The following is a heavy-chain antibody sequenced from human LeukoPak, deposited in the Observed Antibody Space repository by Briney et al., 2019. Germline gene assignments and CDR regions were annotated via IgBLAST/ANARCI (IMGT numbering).Heavy chain of an antibody. CDR2: IKSKTDGGTR. CDR1: GFTFSNAW. Sequence: PGGSLRLSCAASGFTFSNAWMSWVRQAPGKGLEWVGGIKSKTDGGTRDYAAPVKGRFTISRDDSKNTLYLQMNSLKTEDTAVYYCTTGYCSSTSCYINAFDIWGQGTMVTVSS. J-gene: IGHJ3*02. CDR3: TTGYCSSTSCYINAFDI. V-gene: IGHV3-15*01. D-gene: IGHD2-2*02.